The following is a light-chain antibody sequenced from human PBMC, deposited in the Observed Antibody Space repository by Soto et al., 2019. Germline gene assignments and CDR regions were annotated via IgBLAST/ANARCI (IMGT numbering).Light chain of an antibody. CDR2: EDN. J-gene: IGLJ3*02. CDR1: SGSIASNY. V-gene: IGLV6-57*03. Sequence: NFMLTQPHSVSESPGKTVIISCTRSSGSIASNYVQWYQQRPGSAPTIVIYEDNQRPSGVPDRFSGSVDSSSNSASLTISGLKTEDEADYYCHSYESNNVVFGGGTKGTVL. CDR3: HSYESNNVV.